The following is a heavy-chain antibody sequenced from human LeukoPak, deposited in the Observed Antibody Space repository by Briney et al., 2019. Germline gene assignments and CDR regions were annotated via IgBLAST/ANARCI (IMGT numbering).Heavy chain of an antibody. CDR3: ARHDSSGYYWSY. D-gene: IGHD3-22*01. CDR1: GYSISSGYY. V-gene: IGHV4-38-2*01. CDR2: ICHSGST. Sequence: PSETLSLTCAVSGYSISSGYYWGWIRQPPGKGLEWIGSICHSGSTYYNPSLKSRVTISVDTSKNQFSLKLSSVTAADTAVYYCARHDSSGYYWSYWGQGTLVTVS. J-gene: IGHJ4*02.